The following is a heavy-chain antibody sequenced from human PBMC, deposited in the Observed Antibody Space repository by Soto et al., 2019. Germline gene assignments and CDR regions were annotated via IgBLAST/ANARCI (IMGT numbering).Heavy chain of an antibody. CDR3: ARESYIGGDC. CDR1: GGSISSGDYY. CDR2: IHNTGST. D-gene: IGHD3-16*01. V-gene: IGHV4-30-4*01. J-gene: IGHJ4*02. Sequence: QVQLQESGPGLVKPSQTLSLTCTVSGGSISSGDYYWSWIRQPPGKGLEWIGYIHNTGSTYYNRSLKSRVTISLDTSKNQFSLKLYSVTPADTAVYYCARESYIGGDCWGQGTLVTVSS.